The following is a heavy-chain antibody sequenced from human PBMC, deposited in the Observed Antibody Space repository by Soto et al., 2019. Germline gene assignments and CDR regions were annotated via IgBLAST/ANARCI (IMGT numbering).Heavy chain of an antibody. V-gene: IGHV3-21*01. CDR1: GFTFSSYS. D-gene: IGHD5-12*01. CDR3: ARVPHRAGYRGYDYGY. J-gene: IGHJ4*02. Sequence: GGSLRLSCAASGFTFSSYSMNWVRQAPGKGLEWVSSISSSSSYIYYADSVKGRFTISRDNAKNSLYLQMNSLRAEDTAVYYCARVPHRAGYRGYDYGYWGQGTLVTVSS. CDR2: ISSSSSYI.